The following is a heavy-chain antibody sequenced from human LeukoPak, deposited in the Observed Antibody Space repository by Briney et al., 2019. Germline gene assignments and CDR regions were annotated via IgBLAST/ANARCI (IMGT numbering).Heavy chain of an antibody. J-gene: IGHJ4*02. V-gene: IGHV4-59*01. CDR2: IYYTANT. CDR1: GGSINSYY. Sequence: SGTLSLTCTVSGGSINSYYWGWIRQPPGKGLEWVGYIYYTANTNSNPSLKSRMTISVDTSRNQLSLKLSSVSAADTAVYYCARGGRAYDSSGYDHWGQGTLVTVSS. D-gene: IGHD3-22*01. CDR3: ARGGRAYDSSGYDH.